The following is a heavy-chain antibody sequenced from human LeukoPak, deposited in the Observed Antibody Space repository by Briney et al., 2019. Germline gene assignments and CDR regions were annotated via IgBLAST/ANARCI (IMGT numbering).Heavy chain of an antibody. J-gene: IGHJ4*02. CDR3: ARQETCSGGSCYSLPPFSFDY. CDR2: IYYSRST. Sequence: PSETLSLTCTVSGGSISSSSYYWGWIRQPPGKGLEWIGSIYYSRSTYYNPSLKRRVTISVDTSKNQFSLKLSSVTAADTAVYYCARQETCSGGSCYSLPPFSFDYWGQGTLVTVSS. D-gene: IGHD2-15*01. V-gene: IGHV4-39*01. CDR1: GGSISSSSYY.